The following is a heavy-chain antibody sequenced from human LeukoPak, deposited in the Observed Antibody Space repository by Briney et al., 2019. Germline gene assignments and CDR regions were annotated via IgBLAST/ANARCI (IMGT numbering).Heavy chain of an antibody. CDR1: GGSISSGSYY. J-gene: IGHJ6*03. CDR3: ASGFGEGHYYYYYMDV. Sequence: PSETLSLTCTVSGGSISSGSYYWSWIRQPAGKGLGWIGRIYTSGSTNYNPSLKSRVTISVDTSKNQFSLKLSSVTAADTAVYYCASGFGEGHYYYYYMDVWGKGTTVTISS. CDR2: IYTSGST. V-gene: IGHV4-61*02. D-gene: IGHD3-10*01.